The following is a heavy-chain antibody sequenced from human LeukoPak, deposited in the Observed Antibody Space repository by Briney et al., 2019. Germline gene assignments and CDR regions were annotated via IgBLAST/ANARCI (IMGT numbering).Heavy chain of an antibody. CDR2: IISKTDGGSA. CDR1: GFTLNDAR. V-gene: IGHV3-15*01. D-gene: IGHD5-24*01. CDR3: TGTRLRWSPNLDY. J-gene: IGHJ4*02. Sequence: GGSLRLSCAASGFTLNDARMNWLRQTPGKGLEWVGRIISKTDGGSADYAAPVKGRFSISRDDAENTLYLEMNSLKAEDTAVYYCTGTRLRWSPNLDYWGQGTLVTVSS.